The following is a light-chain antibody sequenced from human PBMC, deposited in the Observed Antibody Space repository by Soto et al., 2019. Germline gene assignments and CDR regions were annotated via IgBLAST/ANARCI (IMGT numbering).Light chain of an antibody. J-gene: IGKJ2*01. CDR1: QSINNNY. CDR2: GSS. V-gene: IGKV3-20*01. Sequence: EVVLTQSPGTLSLSPGERATLSCRGSQSINNNYLAWYQQRPGQAPRLLIYGSSDRATGIPDRFSGSESGTDFTLTISRLEPEDFAVYYCHQYGSSPPYTFGQGTKLEI. CDR3: HQYGSSPPYT.